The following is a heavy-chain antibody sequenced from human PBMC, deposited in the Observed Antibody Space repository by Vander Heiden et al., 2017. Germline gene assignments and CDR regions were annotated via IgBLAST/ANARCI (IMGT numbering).Heavy chain of an antibody. J-gene: IGHJ4*02. D-gene: IGHD3-3*01. V-gene: IGHV3-15*01. CDR2: IKRKADGETV. CDR3: TTMTTMNSDY. Sequence: EVQLVESGGGLVKPGGSLRLSCAASGFTFDNAWMSWVRQAPGKGLEWIGRIKRKADGETVDYAAPVSGRFTISRDDSENTVYLHMDSLESGDTAVYYCTTMTTMNSDYWGQGTLVTVSS. CDR1: GFTFDNAW.